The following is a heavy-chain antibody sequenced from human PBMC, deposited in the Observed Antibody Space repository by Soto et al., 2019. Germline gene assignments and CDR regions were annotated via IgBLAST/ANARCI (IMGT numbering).Heavy chain of an antibody. D-gene: IGHD3-22*01. CDR3: ARDIGGTYYYDSSGYYRDDY. CDR2: IIPIFGTA. J-gene: IGHJ4*02. Sequence: SVKVSCKASGGTFSSYAISWVRQAPGQGLEWMGGIIPIFGTANYAQKFQGRVTITADESTSTAYMELSSLRSEDTAVYYCARDIGGTYYYDSSGYYRDDYWGQGTLVTISS. V-gene: IGHV1-69*13. CDR1: GGTFSSYA.